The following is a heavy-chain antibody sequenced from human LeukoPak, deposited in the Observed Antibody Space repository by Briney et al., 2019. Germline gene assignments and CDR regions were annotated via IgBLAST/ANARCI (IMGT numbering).Heavy chain of an antibody. CDR2: MSGSGGTI. D-gene: IGHD3-3*01. V-gene: IGHV3-23*01. CDR1: GFTFNSYA. J-gene: IGHJ4*02. Sequence: GGSLRLSCAASGFTFNSYALNWVRQAPGKGLEWVSGMSGSGGTIYYADAVKGRFTISRDNSKNTLYLQMNSLRAEDTALYYCAKVPYFGMVSKAVYFDHWGQGTLVTVSS. CDR3: AKVPYFGMVSKAVYFDH.